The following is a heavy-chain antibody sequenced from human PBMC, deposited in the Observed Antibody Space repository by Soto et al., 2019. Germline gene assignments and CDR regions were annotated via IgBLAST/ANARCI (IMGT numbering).Heavy chain of an antibody. D-gene: IGHD3-10*01. V-gene: IGHV3-23*01. CDR3: AKVVWFGESSFVFDS. CDR2: ISGSGSST. CDR1: GFTFSTYA. J-gene: IGHJ4*02. Sequence: EVQLLESGGGLVQPGGSLRLSCAASGFTFSTYAMNWVRQAPGKGLEWVSSISGSGSSTYYADSVKGRFTISRDNSKNTLYLQMNSLRAEDTAVYYCAKVVWFGESSFVFDSWGQGTLVTVSS.